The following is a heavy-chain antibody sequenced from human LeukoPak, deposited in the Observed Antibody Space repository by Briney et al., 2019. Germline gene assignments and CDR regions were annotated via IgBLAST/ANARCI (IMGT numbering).Heavy chain of an antibody. CDR1: GCTFTSYG. CDR3: ATAESYGYFDY. V-gene: IGHV1-24*01. CDR2: FDPEDGET. J-gene: IGHJ4*02. D-gene: IGHD1-26*01. Sequence: ASVKVSCKASGCTFTSYGISWVRQAPGKGLEWMGGFDPEDGETIYAQKFQGRVTMTEDTSTDTAYMELSSLRSEDTAVYYCATAESYGYFDYWGQGTLVTVSS.